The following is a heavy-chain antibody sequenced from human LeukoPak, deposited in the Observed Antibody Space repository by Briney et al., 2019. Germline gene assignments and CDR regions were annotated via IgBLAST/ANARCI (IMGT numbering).Heavy chain of an antibody. J-gene: IGHJ6*02. CDR2: MYYTGST. V-gene: IGHV4-59*08. D-gene: IGHD2/OR15-2a*01. CDR3: ARHLRQRASLLFGMDV. CDR1: GGSISTSY. Sequence: SETLSLTCTVSGGSISTSYWSWIRQPPGKGLEWIAYMYYTGSTNYNPSLKSRVSITIDTSKNQFSLRLSSVTAADTAVYYCARHLRQRASLLFGMDVWGQGTTVTVSS.